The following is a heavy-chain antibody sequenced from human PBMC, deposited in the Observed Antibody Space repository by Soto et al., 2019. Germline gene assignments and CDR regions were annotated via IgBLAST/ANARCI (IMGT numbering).Heavy chain of an antibody. CDR2: ISGTSTYI. J-gene: IGHJ4*02. CDR3: ARGSPYDYRVAEWYLDS. V-gene: IGHV3-21*02. CDR1: QFTFSRYN. D-gene: IGHD5-12*01. Sequence: DVQLVESGGGLVKPGGSLRLSCEASQFTFSRYNMYWVRQAPGKGLEWVSTISGTSTYIYYTESLRGRFTVSRDNAKNSLYLQMNSLRVEDTAVYYCARGSPYDYRVAEWYLDSWGQGTLVTVSS.